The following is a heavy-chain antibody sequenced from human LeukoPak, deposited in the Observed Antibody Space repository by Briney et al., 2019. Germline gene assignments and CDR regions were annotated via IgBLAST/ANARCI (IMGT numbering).Heavy chain of an antibody. J-gene: IGHJ4*02. V-gene: IGHV3-21*01. CDR3: ARDRWGYEESDY. CDR1: GFTFSSYS. Sequence: GGSLRLSCAASGFTFSSYSVNWVRQAPGKGLEWVSSISSSSSYIYYADSVKGRFTISGDNAKNSLYLQMNSLRAEDTAVYYCARDRWGYEESDYWGQGTLVTVSS. D-gene: IGHD5-12*01. CDR2: ISSSSSYI.